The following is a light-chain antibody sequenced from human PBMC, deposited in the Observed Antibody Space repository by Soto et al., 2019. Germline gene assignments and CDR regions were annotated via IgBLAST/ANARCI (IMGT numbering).Light chain of an antibody. Sequence: EIVMTQSPATLSLSPGARASLSCRASQSVSSNLAWYQQKPGQAPRLLIYGASTRATGIPARFSGSGSGTEFTLTISRLEPEEFAVYYCQQYGSSPGTFGQGTKVDI. CDR1: QSVSSN. V-gene: IGKV3-15*01. CDR2: GAS. CDR3: QQYGSSPGT. J-gene: IGKJ1*01.